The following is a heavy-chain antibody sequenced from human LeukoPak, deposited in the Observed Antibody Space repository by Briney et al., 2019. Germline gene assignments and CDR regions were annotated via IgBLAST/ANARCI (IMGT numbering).Heavy chain of an antibody. CDR3: ARDISYGSGSTLDY. Sequence: GGSLRLSCAASGFTFSSYSMNWVRQAPGKGLEGVSYISSSSSTIYYADSVKGRFTISRDNAKNSLYLQMNSLRAEDTAVYYCARDISYGSGSTLDYWGQGTLVTVSS. J-gene: IGHJ4*02. CDR2: ISSSSSTI. V-gene: IGHV3-48*04. D-gene: IGHD3-10*01. CDR1: GFTFSSYS.